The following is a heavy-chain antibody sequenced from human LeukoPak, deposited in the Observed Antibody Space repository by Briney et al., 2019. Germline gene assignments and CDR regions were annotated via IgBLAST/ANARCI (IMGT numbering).Heavy chain of an antibody. CDR1: GGSISSYY. CDR2: IYTSGST. D-gene: IGHD2-2*01. V-gene: IGHV4-4*07. J-gene: IGHJ2*01. CDR3: ARARVISVPAAMRWYFDL. Sequence: PSETLSLTCTVSGGSISSYYWSWIQQPAGKGLEWIGRIYTSGSTNYNPSLKSRVTMSVDTSKNQFSLKLSSVTAADTAVYYCARARVISVPAAMRWYFDLWGRGTLVTVSS.